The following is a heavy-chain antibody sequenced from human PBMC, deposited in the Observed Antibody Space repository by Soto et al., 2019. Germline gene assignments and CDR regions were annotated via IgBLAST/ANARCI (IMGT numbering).Heavy chain of an antibody. Sequence: SLKISCDCSEYSFTSYWICLVRQLPVKGLEWMGIIYPGDSETRYSPSFQGQVTISADKSISTAYLQWSSLKASDTAMYYCARLDEVDTAMVTAFDIWGQGTMVTVSS. V-gene: IGHV5-51*01. CDR3: ARLDEVDTAMVTAFDI. D-gene: IGHD5-18*01. CDR2: IYPGDSET. CDR1: EYSFTSYW. J-gene: IGHJ3*02.